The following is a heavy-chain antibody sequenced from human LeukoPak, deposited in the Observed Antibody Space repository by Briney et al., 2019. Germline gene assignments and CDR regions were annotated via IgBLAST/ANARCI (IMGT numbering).Heavy chain of an antibody. CDR3: ARDTKYAFDN. V-gene: IGHV3-48*01. D-gene: IGHD2-2*01. CDR2: VGISSGNT. Sequence: GGSLRLSCAASGFTFSDYSMNWVRQAPGKGLEWISYVGISSGNTKYADSVKGRFTISGDKAKNSLYLQVNSLRVEDTAVYYCARDTKYAFDNWGQGTLVTVSS. J-gene: IGHJ4*02. CDR1: GFTFSDYS.